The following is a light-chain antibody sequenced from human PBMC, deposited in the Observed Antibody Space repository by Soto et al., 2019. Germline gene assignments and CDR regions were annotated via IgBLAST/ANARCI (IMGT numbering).Light chain of an antibody. CDR2: GAS. CDR1: QSVSNT. J-gene: IGKJ5*01. CDR3: QQYGTPRSVT. V-gene: IGKV3-20*01. Sequence: EFVLTQSPGTLSLSPGERATLYCRASQSVSNTLAWYQQIPGQAPRLLIYGASNRATGIPDRFSGSGSGTDFTLTISRLEPEDFAVYYCQQYGTPRSVTFGQGTRLEIK.